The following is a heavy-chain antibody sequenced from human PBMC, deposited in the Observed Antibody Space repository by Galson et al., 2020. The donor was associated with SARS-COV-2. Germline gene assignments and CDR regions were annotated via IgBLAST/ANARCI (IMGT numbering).Heavy chain of an antibody. CDR1: GFTLGSNY. V-gene: IGHV3-53*04. Sequence: GGSLRLSCTVSGFTLGSNYMTWVRQAPGKGLEWVSIIYSGGSTFYTDSVKGRFTISRHLSSNTLWLQLNSLRPEDTAMYYCARIRTGTICGTTSCNSGYFLYFDLWGPGTPVTVSS. D-gene: IGHD2-2*01. CDR2: IYSGGST. J-gene: IGHJ2*01. CDR3: ARIRTGTICGTTSCNSGYFLYFDL.